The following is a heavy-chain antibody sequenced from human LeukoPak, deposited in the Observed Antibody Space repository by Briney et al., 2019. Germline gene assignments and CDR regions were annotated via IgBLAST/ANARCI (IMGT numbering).Heavy chain of an antibody. Sequence: GGSLRLSCVASGFSFTTYPMTWVRQAPGMGLEWLSYIAGNSGTKLYADSVKGRFTISISRDNDQNSVYLQMNSLRAEDTAVYYCPRDGAAHWLLYHVVAYYYYYYMDVWGKGTTVTISS. D-gene: IGHD3/OR15-3a*01. CDR3: PRDGAAHWLLYHVVAYYYYYYMDV. CDR1: GFSFTTYP. CDR2: IAGNSGTK. J-gene: IGHJ6*03. V-gene: IGHV3-48*01.